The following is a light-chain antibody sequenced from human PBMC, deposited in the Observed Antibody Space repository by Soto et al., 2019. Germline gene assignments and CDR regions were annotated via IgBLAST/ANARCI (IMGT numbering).Light chain of an antibody. CDR3: QQRSNWPH. V-gene: IGKV3-11*01. J-gene: IGKJ5*01. Sequence: DIMMTQSPATLSVSPGERATLSCRASQSINSDLAWYQQKPGQAPRLLIYGASTRATDIPARFSGSGSGTDFTLTISSLEPEDFAVYYCQQRSNWPHFGQGTRLEIK. CDR1: QSINSD. CDR2: GAS.